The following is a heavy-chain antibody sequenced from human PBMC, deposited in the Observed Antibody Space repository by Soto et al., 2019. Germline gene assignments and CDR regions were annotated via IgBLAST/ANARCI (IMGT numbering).Heavy chain of an antibody. Sequence: SVKVSCKASGGTFSIYASSWVRQAPGQGLEWMGGIIPIFGTANYAQKFQGRVTITADESTSTAYMELSSLRSEDTAVYYCAREQTDGTGTTRHFDYWGQGTLVTVSS. CDR1: GGTFSIYA. CDR2: IIPIFGTA. CDR3: AREQTDGTGTTRHFDY. V-gene: IGHV1-69*13. J-gene: IGHJ4*02. D-gene: IGHD1-7*01.